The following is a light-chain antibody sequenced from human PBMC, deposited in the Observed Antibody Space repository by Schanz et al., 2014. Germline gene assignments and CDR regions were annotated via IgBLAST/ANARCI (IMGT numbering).Light chain of an antibody. J-gene: IGLJ3*02. CDR2: EVS. V-gene: IGLV2-8*01. CDR3: CSYAGKYTWV. Sequence: QSALTQPPSASGSPGQSVTISCTGPSSDVGGYNYVSWYQQHPGKAPKLMIYEVSKRPSGVPDRFSGSKSGNTASLTISGLQAEDEADYYCCSYAGKYTWVFGGGTKVTVL. CDR1: SSDVGGYNY.